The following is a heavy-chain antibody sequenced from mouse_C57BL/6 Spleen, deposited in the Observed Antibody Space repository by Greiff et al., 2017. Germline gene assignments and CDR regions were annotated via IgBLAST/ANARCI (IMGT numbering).Heavy chain of an antibody. V-gene: IGHV1-66*01. Sequence: QVQLKQSGPELVKPGASVKISCKASGYSFTSYYIHWVKQRPGQGLEWIGWIYPGSGNTKYNEKFKGKATLTADTSSSTAYMQLSSLTSEDSAVYYCARNRVYGNSSTWFAYWGQGALVTVSA. CDR1: GYSFTSYY. J-gene: IGHJ3*01. D-gene: IGHD1-1*01. CDR3: ARNRVYGNSSTWFAY. CDR2: IYPGSGNT.